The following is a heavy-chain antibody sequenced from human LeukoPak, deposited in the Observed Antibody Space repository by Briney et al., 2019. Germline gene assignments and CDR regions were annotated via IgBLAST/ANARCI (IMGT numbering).Heavy chain of an antibody. J-gene: IGHJ3*02. CDR1: GFTFSSYW. D-gene: IGHD2-2*01. CDR3: ARPHIVVVPAAILDHDAFDI. CDR2: IKQDGSEK. Sequence: GGSLRLSCAASGFTFSSYWMSWVRQALGKGLEWVANIKQDGSEKYYVDSVKGRFTISRDNAKNSLYLQMNSLRAEDTAVYYCARPHIVVVPAAILDHDAFDIWGQGTMVTVSS. V-gene: IGHV3-7*01.